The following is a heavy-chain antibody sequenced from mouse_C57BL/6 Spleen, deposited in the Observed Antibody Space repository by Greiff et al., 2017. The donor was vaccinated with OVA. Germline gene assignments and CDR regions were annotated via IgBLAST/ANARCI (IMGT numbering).Heavy chain of an antibody. D-gene: IGHD4-1*01. CDR3: ARDPNWDYAMDY. CDR1: GFTFSSYA. V-gene: IGHV5-4*01. Sequence: EVMLVESGGGLVKPGGSLKLSCAASGFTFSSYAMSWVRQTPEKRLEWVATISDGGSYTYYPDNVKGRFTISSANAKNKLYLQMIHLKSEDTAMEYCARDPNWDYAMDYWGQGTSVTVSS. J-gene: IGHJ4*01. CDR2: ISDGGSYT.